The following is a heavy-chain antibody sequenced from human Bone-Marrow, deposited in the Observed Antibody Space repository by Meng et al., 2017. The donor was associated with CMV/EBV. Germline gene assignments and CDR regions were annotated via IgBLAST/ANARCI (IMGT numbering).Heavy chain of an antibody. D-gene: IGHD3-3*01. CDR2: INHSGST. J-gene: IGHJ6*02. CDR3: ARGRDFWSGYPRYYGMDV. Sequence: SETLSLTCAVDGGSFSGYYWSWIRQPPGKGLEWIGEINHSGSTNYNPSLKSRVTISVDTSKNQFSLKLSSVTAADTAVYYCARGRDFWSGYPRYYGMDVWGQGTTVTVSS. V-gene: IGHV4-34*01. CDR1: GGSFSGYY.